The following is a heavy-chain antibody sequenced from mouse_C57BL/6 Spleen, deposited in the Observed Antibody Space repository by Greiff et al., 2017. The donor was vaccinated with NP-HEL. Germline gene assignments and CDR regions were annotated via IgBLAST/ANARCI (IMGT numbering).Heavy chain of an antibody. V-gene: IGHV1-55*01. CDR3: ARSRLYYGSSYVGYFDY. CDR1: GYTFTSYW. J-gene: IGHJ2*01. Sequence: QVQLQQPGAGLVKPGASVKMSCKASGYTFTSYWITWVKQRPGQGLEWIGDIYPGSGSTNYNEKFKSKATLTVDTSSSTAYMQLSSLTSEDSAVYYCARSRLYYGSSYVGYFDYWGQGTTLTVSS. CDR2: IYPGSGST. D-gene: IGHD1-1*01.